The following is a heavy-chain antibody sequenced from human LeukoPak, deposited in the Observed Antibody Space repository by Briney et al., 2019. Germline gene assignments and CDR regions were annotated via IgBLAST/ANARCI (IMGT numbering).Heavy chain of an antibody. CDR3: AGRSYCSGGSCYHDY. J-gene: IGHJ4*02. CDR1: GGSFSGYY. Sequence: SETLSLTRAVYGGSFSGYYWSWIRQPPGKGLEWFGEINHSGSTNYNPSLKSRVTISVDTSKNQFSLKLSSVTAADTAVYCCAGRSYCSGGSCYHDYWGQGTLVTVSS. V-gene: IGHV4-34*01. D-gene: IGHD2-15*01. CDR2: INHSGST.